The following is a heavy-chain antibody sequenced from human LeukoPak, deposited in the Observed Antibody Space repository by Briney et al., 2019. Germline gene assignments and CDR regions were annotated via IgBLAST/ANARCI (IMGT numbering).Heavy chain of an antibody. V-gene: IGHV3-21*01. CDR2: ISSSSTYI. D-gene: IGHD3-16*02. J-gene: IGHJ5*01. CDR3: VRVGVRAWFDS. Sequence: GGSLRLSCPASEFSFSHYAMSCVRQAPGKGLEWVSAISSSSTYIQYADSVKGRFTISRDDAKNSLYLQLDSLRVEDTAVYYCVRVGVRAWFDSWGQGTLVTVSS. CDR1: EFSFSHYA.